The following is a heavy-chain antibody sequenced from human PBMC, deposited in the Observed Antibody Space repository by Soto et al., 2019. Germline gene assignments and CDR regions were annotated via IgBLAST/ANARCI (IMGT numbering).Heavy chain of an antibody. J-gene: IGHJ3*02. V-gene: IGHV1-18*01. CDR3: ATTPRLSGYTYAFDI. CDR2: ISAYNGNT. Sequence: ASVKVSCKASGYTFTSYGISWVRQAPGQGLEWMGWISAYNGNTNYAQKLRGRVTMTTDTSTSTAYMELRSLRSDDTAVYCCATTPRLSGYTYAFDIWGQGTMVTVSS. D-gene: IGHD3-22*01. CDR1: GYTFTSYG.